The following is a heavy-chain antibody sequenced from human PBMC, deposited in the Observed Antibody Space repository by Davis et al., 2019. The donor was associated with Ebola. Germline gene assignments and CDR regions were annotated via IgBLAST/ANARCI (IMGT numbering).Heavy chain of an antibody. CDR1: GGSFSGYY. CDR3: ARCNGFYSRAFDV. CDR2: INHSGST. D-gene: IGHD3-22*01. Sequence: SETLSLTCAVYGGSFSGYYWSWIRQPPGKGLEWIGEINHSGSTNYNPSLKSRLSISMDMSKNQFSVKLSSATAADTAVYYCARCNGFYSRAFDVWGHGTKVTVSS. V-gene: IGHV4-34*01. J-gene: IGHJ3*01.